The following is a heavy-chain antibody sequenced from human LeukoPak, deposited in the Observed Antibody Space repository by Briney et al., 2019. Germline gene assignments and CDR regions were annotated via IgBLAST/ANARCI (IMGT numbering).Heavy chain of an antibody. Sequence: GGSLRLSCAASGFTFSSYSMNWVRQAPGKGLEWVSSISSSSSYIYYADSVKGRFTISRDNAKNSLYLQMNSLRAEDTAVYYCARGFSVPAAPYNWFDPWGQGTLVTVSS. V-gene: IGHV3-21*01. D-gene: IGHD2-2*01. CDR1: GFTFSSYS. CDR2: ISSSSSYI. J-gene: IGHJ5*02. CDR3: ARGFSVPAAPYNWFDP.